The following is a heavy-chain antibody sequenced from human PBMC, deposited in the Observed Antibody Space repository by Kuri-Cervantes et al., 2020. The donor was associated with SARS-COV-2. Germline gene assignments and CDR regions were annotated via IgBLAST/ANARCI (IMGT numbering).Heavy chain of an antibody. CDR3: ASPLAVGTGSSDAFDF. V-gene: IGHV4-61*02. J-gene: IGHJ3*01. Sequence: SETLSLTCTVYGGSISSGDYYWNWIRQPAGKGLEWIGRIYTSGSTNYNPSLKSRVTISVDTSKNQLSLELGSVTAADSGVYYCASPLAVGTGSSDAFDFWGQGTLVTVSS. CDR2: IYTSGST. CDR1: GGSISSGDYY. D-gene: IGHD3-10*01.